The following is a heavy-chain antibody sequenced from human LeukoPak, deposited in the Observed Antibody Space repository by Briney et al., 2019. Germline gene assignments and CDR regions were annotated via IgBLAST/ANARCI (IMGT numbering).Heavy chain of an antibody. J-gene: IGHJ6*03. CDR1: GYSFTTYW. D-gene: IGHD2-15*01. Sequence: GESLKISCETSGYSFTTYWIGWVRQMPGKGLEWVGIIYPGDSDTRYSPSFEGQVTMSVDKSIRTAYLQWSSLKASDSAMYYCARFGVAATGVDYYYYYMDVWGKGTTVTISS. V-gene: IGHV5-51*01. CDR3: ARFGVAATGVDYYYYYMDV. CDR2: IYPGDSDT.